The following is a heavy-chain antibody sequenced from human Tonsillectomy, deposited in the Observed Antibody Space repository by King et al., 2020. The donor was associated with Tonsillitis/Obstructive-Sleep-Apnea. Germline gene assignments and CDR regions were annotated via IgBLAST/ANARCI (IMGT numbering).Heavy chain of an antibody. Sequence: VQLVESGGGLVQPGGSRRLSGAASGLTVTSNYMSWVRQAPGKGLEWVSLIYSGGSTYYADSVKGRFTISRDNSKNTLYLQMNSLRAEDTAVYYCATPEGLHYWGQGTLVTVSS. CDR2: IYSGGST. CDR3: ATPEGLHY. J-gene: IGHJ4*02. CDR1: GLTVTSNY. V-gene: IGHV3-66*01.